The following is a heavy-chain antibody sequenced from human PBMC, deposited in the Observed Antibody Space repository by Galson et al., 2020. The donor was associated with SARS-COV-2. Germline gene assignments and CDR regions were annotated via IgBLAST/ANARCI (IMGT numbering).Heavy chain of an antibody. Sequence: SETLSLTCTVSGGSVSSESYYWIWIRQPAGKGLEWIGRIYTSGSTNYNPSLKSRVTISVDTSNNQFSLKLNSVTAADTAVYFCAGGDPSGSHDYWGQGTLVTVSS. CDR3: AGGDPSGSHDY. D-gene: IGHD1-26*01. CDR1: GGSVSSESYY. CDR2: IYTSGST. J-gene: IGHJ4*02. V-gene: IGHV4-61*02.